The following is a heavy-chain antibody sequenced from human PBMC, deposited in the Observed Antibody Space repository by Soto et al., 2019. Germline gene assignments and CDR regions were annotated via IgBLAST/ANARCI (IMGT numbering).Heavy chain of an antibody. Sequence: QVQLVESGGGVVQPGRSLRLSCAASGFTFSAFGMHWVRQAPGKGLKWVAVISNDGNSEHYADSVKGRFTISRDNSKNTFYLQMNSLSVEDTAVYYCAKTITTVGVSSTGRGALLDNWGQGILVSVSS. D-gene: IGHD3-3*01. CDR3: AKTITTVGVSSTGRGALLDN. V-gene: IGHV3-30*18. J-gene: IGHJ4*02. CDR1: GFTFSAFG. CDR2: ISNDGNSE.